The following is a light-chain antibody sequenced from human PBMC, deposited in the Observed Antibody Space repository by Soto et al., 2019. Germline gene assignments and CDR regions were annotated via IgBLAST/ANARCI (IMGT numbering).Light chain of an antibody. CDR3: QQRSNWPSIT. CDR2: GAT. V-gene: IGKV3D-15*01. Sequence: EVVMTQSPATLSVSPGERATLSCRASQTVRDNLGCYQQKPGQPPRLLIYGATTRATGIPARFSGSGSGTEFTLTISSLQSEDFAVYYCQQRSNWPSITFGQGTRLEIK. CDR1: QTVRDN. J-gene: IGKJ5*01.